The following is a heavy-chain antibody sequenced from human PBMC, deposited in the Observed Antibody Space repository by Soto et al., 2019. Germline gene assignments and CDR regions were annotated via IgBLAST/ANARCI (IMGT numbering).Heavy chain of an antibody. CDR1: GFTFSSYA. CDR2: ISYDGSNK. D-gene: IGHD4-17*01. CDR3: ASDYGDLPLLGYYYGMDV. Sequence: QVQLVESGGGVVQPGRSLRLSCAASGFTFSSYAMHWVRQAPGKGLEWVAVISYDGSNKHYADSVKGRFTISRDNSKNTLYLQMNSLRAEDTAVYYCASDYGDLPLLGYYYGMDVWGQGTTVTVSS. J-gene: IGHJ6*02. V-gene: IGHV3-30-3*01.